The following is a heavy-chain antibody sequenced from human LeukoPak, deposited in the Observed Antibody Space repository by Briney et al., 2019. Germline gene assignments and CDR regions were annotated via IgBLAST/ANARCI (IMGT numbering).Heavy chain of an antibody. CDR3: AKTEIKRFSGSYDY. V-gene: IGHV3-15*01. Sequence: PGGSLRLSCAVSGFTFSNAWMSWVRQAPGKGLEWVGRIKTKTDGGTTDYAAPVKGRFTISRDDSKNTLFLQMNSLRAEDTAVYYCAKTEIKRFSGSYDYWGQGTLVTVSS. CDR2: IKTKTDGGTT. J-gene: IGHJ4*02. D-gene: IGHD1-26*01. CDR1: GFTFSNAW.